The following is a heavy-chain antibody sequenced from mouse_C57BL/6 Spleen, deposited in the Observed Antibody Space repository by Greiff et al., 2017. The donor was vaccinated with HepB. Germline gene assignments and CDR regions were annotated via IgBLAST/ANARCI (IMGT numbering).Heavy chain of an antibody. V-gene: IGHV1-69*01. CDR3: ATAVITTALYYAMDY. CDR1: GYTFTSYW. J-gene: IGHJ4*01. Sequence: QVQLQQPGAELVMPGASVKLSCKASGYTFTSYWMHWVKQRPGQGLEWIGEIDPSDSYTNYNQKFKGKSTLTVDKSSSTAYMQLSSLTSEDSAVYYCATAVITTALYYAMDYWGQGTSVTVSS. D-gene: IGHD1-1*01. CDR2: IDPSDSYT.